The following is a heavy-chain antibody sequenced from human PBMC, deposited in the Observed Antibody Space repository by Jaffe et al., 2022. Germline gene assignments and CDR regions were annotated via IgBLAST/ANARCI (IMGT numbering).Heavy chain of an antibody. CDR3: ARAVRYFDWLEAYYYMDV. D-gene: IGHD3-9*01. CDR2: IYHSGST. Sequence: QLQLQESGSGLVKPSQTLSLTCAVSGGSISSGGYSWSWIRQPPGKGLEWIGYIYHSGSTYYNPSLKSRVTISVDRSKNQFSLKLSSVTAADTAVYYCARAVRYFDWLEAYYYMDVWGKGTTVTVSS. J-gene: IGHJ6*03. V-gene: IGHV4-30-2*01. CDR1: GGSISSGGYS.